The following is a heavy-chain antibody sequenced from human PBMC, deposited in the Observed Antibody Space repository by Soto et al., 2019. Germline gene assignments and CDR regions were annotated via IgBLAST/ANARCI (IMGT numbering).Heavy chain of an antibody. CDR3: ARDERNSNPGVFDS. CDR2: IKQNGSET. CDR1: GFTFSSHW. D-gene: IGHD1-7*01. Sequence: EVHLVESGGGLVQPGGSLRLSCAASGFTFSSHWMSWVRQAPGKGLEWVANIKQNGSETYYVDSVKGRSTISRDNAKNSLYLQMNSLKVEDTAVYYCARDERNSNPGVFDSWGHGTLVTVSS. J-gene: IGHJ4*01. V-gene: IGHV3-7*01.